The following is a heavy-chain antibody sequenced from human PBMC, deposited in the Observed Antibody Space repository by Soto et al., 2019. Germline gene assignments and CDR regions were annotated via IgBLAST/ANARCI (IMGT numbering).Heavy chain of an antibody. CDR1: GYTFTSYY. D-gene: IGHD6-19*01. CDR2: INPSGGST. CDR3: ARVGIAVPGFDP. Sequence: QVQLVQSGAEVKKPGASVKVSCKASGYTFTSYYMHWVRHAPGQGLEWMGIINPSGGSTSYAQKFQGRVTMTRDTSTSTVYMELSSLRSEDTAVYYCARVGIAVPGFDPWGQGTLVTVSS. V-gene: IGHV1-46*01. J-gene: IGHJ5*02.